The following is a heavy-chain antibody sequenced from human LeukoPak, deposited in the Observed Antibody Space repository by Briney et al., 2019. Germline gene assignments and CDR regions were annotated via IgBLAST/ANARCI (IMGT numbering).Heavy chain of an antibody. CDR1: GGSISSSNYC. D-gene: IGHD3-10*01. CDR3: VRDVPSGHFDY. J-gene: IGHJ4*02. Sequence: PSETLSLTCTVSGGSISSSNYCWGWIRQPPGKGLGWIGSICYSYSGTTYYNPSLKSRLTISVDTSESQFSLKLSSVTAADTAIYFCVRDVPSGHFDYWGPGTLVTVSS. CDR2: ICYSYSGTT. V-gene: IGHV4-39*07.